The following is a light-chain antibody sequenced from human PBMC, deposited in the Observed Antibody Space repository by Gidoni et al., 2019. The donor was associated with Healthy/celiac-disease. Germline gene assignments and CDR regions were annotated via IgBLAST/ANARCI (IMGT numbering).Light chain of an antibody. CDR3: QQYGSSPCS. Sequence: EIVLTQSPGTLSLSPGERATLSCRASQSVSSSNLAWYQQKPGQAPRLLTYGASSRATGIPDRFSGSGSGTDCTLTISRLEPEDFAVYYCQQYGSSPCSFXQXTKLEIK. V-gene: IGKV3-20*01. CDR2: GAS. J-gene: IGKJ2*04. CDR1: QSVSSSN.